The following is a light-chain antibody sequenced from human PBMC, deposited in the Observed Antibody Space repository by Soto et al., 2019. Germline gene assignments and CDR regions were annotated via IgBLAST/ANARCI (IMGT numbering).Light chain of an antibody. CDR1: SSNIGNNA. Sequence: QSVLTQPPSVSEAPRQRVTISCSGSSSNIGNNAVNWYQLLPGKAPKLLIYSDDLLPSGVSDRFSGSKSGTSASLAITGLQSEDEAHYYCATWDDSLNGVLFGGGTKVTVL. V-gene: IGLV1-36*01. J-gene: IGLJ2*01. CDR3: ATWDDSLNGVL. CDR2: SDD.